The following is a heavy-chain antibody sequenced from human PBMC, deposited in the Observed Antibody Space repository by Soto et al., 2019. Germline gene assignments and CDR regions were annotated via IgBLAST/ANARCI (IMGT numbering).Heavy chain of an antibody. J-gene: IGHJ5*02. CDR3: ASLVRQHLPPLGP. CDR2: ITSSSVQT. CDR1: GFDFSDAY. D-gene: IGHD6-13*01. V-gene: IGHV3-11*06. Sequence: QVHLVESGGGLVKPGGSLRLSCAASGFDFSDAYMSWIRQAPGKGLEWVAWITSSSVQTRYADSVKGRFTISRDNAKNSLYLQMNSLRPEDTAVYYCASLVRQHLPPLGPWCQGTLVIVSS.